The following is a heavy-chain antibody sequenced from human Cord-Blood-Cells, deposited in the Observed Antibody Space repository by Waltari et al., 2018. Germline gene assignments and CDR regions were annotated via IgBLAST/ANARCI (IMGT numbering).Heavy chain of an antibody. CDR1: GFTVSSNY. CDR2: IYSGGST. D-gene: IGHD1-26*01. J-gene: IGHJ3*02. CDR3: ARLLNGAFDI. V-gene: IGHV3-53*04. Sequence: EVQLVESGGGLVQPGGSLRLSCAASGFTVSSNYMGWVRQAPGKGLGWVSVIYSGGSTYYADSVKGRFTISSHNSKNTLYLQMNSLRAEDMAVYYCARLLNGAFDIWGQGTMVTVSS.